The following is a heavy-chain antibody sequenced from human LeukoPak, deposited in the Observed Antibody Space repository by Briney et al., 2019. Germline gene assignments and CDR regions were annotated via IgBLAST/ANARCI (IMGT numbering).Heavy chain of an antibody. D-gene: IGHD5-12*01. J-gene: IGHJ4*02. Sequence: GASVKVSCKASGYTFTGYYMHWVRQAPGQGLEWMGWINPNSGGTNYAQKFQGRVTMTGDTSFTTVYMEVSRLTSDDTAVYYCARGGGYDSYPDYWGQGTLVTVSS. CDR3: ARGGGYDSYPDY. V-gene: IGHV1-2*02. CDR1: GYTFTGYY. CDR2: INPNSGGT.